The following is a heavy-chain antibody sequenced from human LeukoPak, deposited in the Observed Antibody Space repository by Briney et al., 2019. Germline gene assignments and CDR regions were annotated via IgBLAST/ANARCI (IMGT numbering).Heavy chain of an antibody. Sequence: GASVKVSFKASGYTFTGYYMHWVRQAPGQGLEWMGWINPNSGGTNYAQKFQGRVTMTRDTSVSTVYMELSRLRSDDTAGYYCARGPQYYYDSSAYPQDYWGRGTLVTVSS. CDR1: GYTFTGYY. V-gene: IGHV1-2*02. CDR2: INPNSGGT. J-gene: IGHJ4*02. D-gene: IGHD3-22*01. CDR3: ARGPQYYYDSSAYPQDY.